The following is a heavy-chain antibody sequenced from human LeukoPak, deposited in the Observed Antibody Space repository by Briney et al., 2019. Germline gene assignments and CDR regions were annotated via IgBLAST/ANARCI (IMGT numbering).Heavy chain of an antibody. D-gene: IGHD5-12*01. V-gene: IGHV3-23*01. CDR2: ISPGGPT. CDR3: AKDGAWLRFDD. CDR1: GFPFSSHG. Sequence: GGSLRLSCAGSGFPFSSHGMNWVRQAPGKRLEWVSGISPGGPTYYADSVKGRFTISRDDSKNTLYLQMRNLRADDTAVYYCAKDGAWLRFDDWGQGILVTVSS. J-gene: IGHJ4*02.